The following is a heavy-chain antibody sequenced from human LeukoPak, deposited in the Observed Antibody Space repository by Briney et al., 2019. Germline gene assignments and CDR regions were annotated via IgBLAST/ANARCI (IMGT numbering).Heavy chain of an antibody. D-gene: IGHD5-24*01. J-gene: IGHJ4*02. Sequence: GGSLRLSCTASGFTFGDYAMSWVRQAPGKGLEWVGFIRSKAYGGTTEYAASVKGRFTISRDDSKSIAYLQMNSLKTEDTAVYYCTREREDLPTAQYWGQGTLVTVSS. CDR2: IRSKAYGGTT. CDR1: GFTFGDYA. CDR3: TREREDLPTAQY. V-gene: IGHV3-49*04.